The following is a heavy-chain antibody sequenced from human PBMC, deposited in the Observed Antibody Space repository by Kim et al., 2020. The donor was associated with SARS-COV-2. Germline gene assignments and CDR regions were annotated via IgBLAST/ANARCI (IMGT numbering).Heavy chain of an antibody. CDR1: GGSISSGGYY. D-gene: IGHD5-18*01. Sequence: SETLSLTCTVSGGSISSGGYYCSWIRQHPGKGLEWIGYIYYSGSTYYNPSLKSRVTISVDKSKNQFSLKLSSVTAADTAVYYCAREERGYSYGYSDCFDYWGQGTLVTVSS. V-gene: IGHV4-31*03. J-gene: IGHJ4*02. CDR3: AREERGYSYGYSDCFDY. CDR2: IYYSGST.